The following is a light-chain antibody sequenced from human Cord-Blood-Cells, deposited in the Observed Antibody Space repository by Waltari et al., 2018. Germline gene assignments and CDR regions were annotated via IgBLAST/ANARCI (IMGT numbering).Light chain of an antibody. CDR2: QDS. CDR3: QAWDSSTDVV. V-gene: IGLV3-1*01. CDR1: KLGDKY. Sequence: SYEPTQPPPVFVSPGQTASIPCSGDKLGDKYACWYQQKPGQSPVLVIYQDSKRPSGIPERFSGSNSGNTDTLTISGTQAMDEADYYCQAWDSSTDVVFGGGTKLTIL. J-gene: IGLJ2*01.